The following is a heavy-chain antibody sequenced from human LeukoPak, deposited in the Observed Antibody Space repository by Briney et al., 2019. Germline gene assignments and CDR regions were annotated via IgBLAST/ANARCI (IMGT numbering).Heavy chain of an antibody. Sequence: ASVKVSCKASGYTFTSYYMHWVRQAPGQGLKWMGIINPSGGSTSYAQKFQGRVTMTRDMSTSTVYMELSSLRSEDTAVYYCARVMAAAGAGFDYWGQGTLVTVSS. CDR3: ARVMAAAGAGFDY. D-gene: IGHD6-13*01. CDR2: INPSGGST. J-gene: IGHJ4*02. CDR1: GYTFTSYY. V-gene: IGHV1-46*01.